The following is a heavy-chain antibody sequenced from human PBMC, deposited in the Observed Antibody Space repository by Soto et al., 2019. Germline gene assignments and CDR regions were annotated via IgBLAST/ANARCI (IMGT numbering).Heavy chain of an antibody. CDR3: ARGLSGDKVDS. D-gene: IGHD1-1*01. Sequence: QVQLQESGPGLVKPSQTLSLTCTIAGGSISSGDYYWSWIRQPPGKGLEWIGHIYDSGSTYNNPSLNSRVTISIDPSENQFSLNLRSVTDADTAVYYCARGLSGDKVDSWGQGTLVTVSS. CDR1: GGSISSGDYY. CDR2: IYDSGST. J-gene: IGHJ4*02. V-gene: IGHV4-30-4*01.